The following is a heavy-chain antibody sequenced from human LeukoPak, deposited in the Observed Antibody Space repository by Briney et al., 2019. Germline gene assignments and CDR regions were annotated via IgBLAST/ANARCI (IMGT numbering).Heavy chain of an antibody. Sequence: SETLSLTCTVSGGSISSYYWSWIRQPPGKGLEWIGYIYYSGSTNYNPPLKSRVTISVDTSKNQFSLKLSSVTAADTAVYYCARHEFIAVAAVGGYFDYWGQGTLVTVSS. D-gene: IGHD6-19*01. CDR1: GGSISSYY. V-gene: IGHV4-59*08. J-gene: IGHJ4*02. CDR2: IYYSGST. CDR3: ARHEFIAVAAVGGYFDY.